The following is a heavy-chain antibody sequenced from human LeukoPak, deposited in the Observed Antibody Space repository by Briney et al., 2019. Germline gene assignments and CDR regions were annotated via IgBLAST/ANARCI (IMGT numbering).Heavy chain of an antibody. J-gene: IGHJ3*02. Sequence: SSETLSLTCTVSGYSISSGYYWGWIRQPPGKGLEWIGFIYHSGSTYYSPSLKSRVTISVDTSKNQFSLKLSSVTAADTAVYYCARALGAFDIWGQGTMVTVSS. CDR3: ARALGAFDI. V-gene: IGHV4-38-2*02. CDR2: IYHSGST. CDR1: GYSISSGYY.